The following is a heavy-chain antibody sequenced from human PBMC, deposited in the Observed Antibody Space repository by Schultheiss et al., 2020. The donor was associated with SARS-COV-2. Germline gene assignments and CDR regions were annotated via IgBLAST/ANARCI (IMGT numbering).Heavy chain of an antibody. CDR2: IYYSGST. CDR3: ARHNSYCSSTSCGWFDP. Sequence: SETLSLTCAVYGGSFSGYYWSWIRQPAGKGLEWIGYIYYSGSTNYNPSLKSRVTISVDTSKNQFSLKLSSVTAADTAVYYCARHNSYCSSTSCGWFDPWGQGTLVTVSS. CDR1: GGSFSGYY. D-gene: IGHD2-2*01. J-gene: IGHJ5*02. V-gene: IGHV4-59*08.